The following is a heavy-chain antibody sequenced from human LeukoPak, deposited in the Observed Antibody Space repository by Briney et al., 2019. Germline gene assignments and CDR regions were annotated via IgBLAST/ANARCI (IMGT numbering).Heavy chain of an antibody. CDR1: GFTFSNYG. CDR3: ARAMRSGYDY. CDR2: ISSGSDAI. Sequence: GGSLRLSCAASGFTFSNYGMNWVLQAPGKGLEWVSYISSGSDAIYYADSVKGRFSISRDNAKNSLYLEMNSLRDEDTAVYFCARAMRSGYDYWGQGTLVIVSS. D-gene: IGHD5-12*01. J-gene: IGHJ4*02. V-gene: IGHV3-48*02.